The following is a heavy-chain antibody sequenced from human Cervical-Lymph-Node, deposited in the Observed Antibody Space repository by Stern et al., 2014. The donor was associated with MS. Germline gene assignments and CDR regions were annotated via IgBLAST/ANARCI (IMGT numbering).Heavy chain of an antibody. V-gene: IGHV5-51*01. D-gene: IGHD1-26*01. CDR3: ARHGSIGARQNWFDP. CDR2: IYPGDSDT. CDR1: GYSFSSYW. J-gene: IGHJ5*02. Sequence: EVQLEESGAEVKKPGESLRISCKGSGYSFSSYWIGWVRQTPGEGLEWMGIIYPGDSDTRYSPSFQGQVPISADKSISTAYLQWSSLKASDTAMYYCARHGSIGARQNWFDPWGQGTLVTVSS.